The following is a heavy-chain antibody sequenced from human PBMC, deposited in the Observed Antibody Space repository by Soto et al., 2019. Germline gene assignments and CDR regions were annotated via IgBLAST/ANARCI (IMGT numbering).Heavy chain of an antibody. CDR1: GASISSYY. J-gene: IGHJ4*02. D-gene: IGHD6-13*01. Sequence: PSETPSLTFTVSGASISSYYWNWIRQPPGKGLEWIGYIYYSGSTNYNPSLKSRVTISVDTSKNQFSLKLSSVTAADTAVYYCAREVAAVGEIDYWGQGTLVTVLL. CDR2: IYYSGST. V-gene: IGHV4-59*12. CDR3: AREVAAVGEIDY.